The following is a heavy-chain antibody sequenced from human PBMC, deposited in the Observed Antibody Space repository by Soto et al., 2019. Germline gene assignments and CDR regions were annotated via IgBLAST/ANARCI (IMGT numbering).Heavy chain of an antibody. CDR1: GGTFSSYA. CDR2: IIPIFGTA. D-gene: IGHD5-18*01. J-gene: IGHJ6*02. V-gene: IGHV1-69*06. Sequence: VASVKVSCKASGGTFSSYAISWVRQAPGQGLEWMGGIIPIFGTANYAQKFQGRVTITADKSTSTAYMELSSLRSEDTAVYYCARVRKAMVIAYYYGMDVWGQGTTVTVSS. CDR3: ARVRKAMVIAYYYGMDV.